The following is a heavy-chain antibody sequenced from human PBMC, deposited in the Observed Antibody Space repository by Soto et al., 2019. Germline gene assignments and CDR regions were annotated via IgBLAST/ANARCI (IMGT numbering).Heavy chain of an antibody. D-gene: IGHD3-3*02. CDR2: ITTSSSPT. CDR3: ARDVDNVCTCISDALDV. V-gene: IGHV3-48*02. CDR1: GFTFSDYS. Sequence: GGSLSLSCAASGFTFSDYSMNWVRQAPGKGLEWVSYITTSSSPTYYADSVKGRFTISRDNVKNSLYLQMNSLRDEDTAVYYCARDVDNVCTCISDALDVGGEGTKATVS. J-gene: IGHJ3*01.